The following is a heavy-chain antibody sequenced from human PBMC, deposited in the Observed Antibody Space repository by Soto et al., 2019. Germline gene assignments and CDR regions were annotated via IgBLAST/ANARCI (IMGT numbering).Heavy chain of an antibody. CDR3: ARELGSGSYYHYYYYGMDV. J-gene: IGHJ6*02. V-gene: IGHV1-69*13. CDR1: GGTFSSYA. D-gene: IGHD1-26*01. CDR2: IIPIFGTA. Sequence: SVKVSCKASGGTFSSYAISWVRQAPGQGLEWMGGIIPIFGTANYAQKFQGRVTITADESTSTAYMELSSLRSEDTAVYYCARELGSGSYYHYYYYGMDVWGQGTTVTAP.